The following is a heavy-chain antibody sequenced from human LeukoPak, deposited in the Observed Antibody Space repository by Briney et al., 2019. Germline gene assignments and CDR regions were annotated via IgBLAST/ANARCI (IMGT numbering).Heavy chain of an antibody. D-gene: IGHD1-26*01. J-gene: IGHJ4*02. Sequence: PSETLSLTCTVSGGSISSGGYYWSWIRQHPGKGLEWIRYIYYSGSTYYNPSLKSRVTISVDTSKNQFSLKLSSVTAADTAVYYCASAWAQEYYFDYWGQGTLVTVSS. CDR3: ASAWAQEYYFDY. CDR1: GGSISSGGYY. V-gene: IGHV4-31*03. CDR2: IYYSGST.